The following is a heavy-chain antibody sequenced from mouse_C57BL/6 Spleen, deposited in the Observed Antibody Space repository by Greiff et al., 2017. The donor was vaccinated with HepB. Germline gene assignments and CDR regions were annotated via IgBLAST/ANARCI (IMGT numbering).Heavy chain of an antibody. CDR3: ARGLTGTRGFDY. CDR2: IDPSDSYT. V-gene: IGHV1-69*01. CDR1: GYTFTSYW. D-gene: IGHD4-1*01. J-gene: IGHJ2*01. Sequence: VQLQQPGAELVMPGASVKLSCKASGYTFTSYWMHWVKQRPGQGLEWIGEIDPSDSYTNYNQKFKGKSTLTVDKSSSTAYMQLSSLTSEDSAVYYCARGLTGTRGFDYWGQGTTLTVSS.